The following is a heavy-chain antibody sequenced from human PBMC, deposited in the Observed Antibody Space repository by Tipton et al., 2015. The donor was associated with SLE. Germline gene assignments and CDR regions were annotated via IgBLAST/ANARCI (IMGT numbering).Heavy chain of an antibody. D-gene: IGHD1-26*01. CDR3: ATPTKGWELLRGAFDL. CDR2: IYYSGST. Sequence: TLSLTCTVSGGSISSSTYSWAWVRQPPGKGLEWIGTIYYSGSTYYNPSLKSRVTISVDTSKNQFSLKLSSVTAADTAVYFCATPTKGWELLRGAFDLWGQGTMVTVSS. J-gene: IGHJ3*01. CDR1: GGSISSSTYS. V-gene: IGHV4-39*01.